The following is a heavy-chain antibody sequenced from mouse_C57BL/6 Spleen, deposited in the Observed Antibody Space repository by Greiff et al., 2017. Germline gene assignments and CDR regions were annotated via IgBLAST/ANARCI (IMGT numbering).Heavy chain of an antibody. CDR1: GFTFSSYA. Sequence: EVQVVESGGGLVKPGGSLKLSCAASGFTFSSYAMSWVRQTPEKRLEWVATISDGGSYTYYPDNVKGRFTISRDNAKNNLYLQMSHLKSEDTAMYYCAREQGNYDFDYWGQGTTLTVSS. CDR2: ISDGGSYT. J-gene: IGHJ2*01. V-gene: IGHV5-4*01. D-gene: IGHD2-1*01. CDR3: AREQGNYDFDY.